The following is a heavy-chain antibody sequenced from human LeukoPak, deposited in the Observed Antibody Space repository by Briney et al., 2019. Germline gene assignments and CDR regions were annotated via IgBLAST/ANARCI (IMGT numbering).Heavy chain of an antibody. CDR1: GYTFTGYY. Sequence: GAPVKVSCKASGYTFTGYYMHWVRQAPGQGLEWMGWINPNSGGTNYAQNFRGRVTMTRDTSINTAYMEVSGLRSDDTAVYYCVTSTKYTTSWGAFDIWGQGTTVTISS. CDR2: INPNSGGT. V-gene: IGHV1-2*02. D-gene: IGHD6-13*01. J-gene: IGHJ3*02. CDR3: VTSTKYTTSWGAFDI.